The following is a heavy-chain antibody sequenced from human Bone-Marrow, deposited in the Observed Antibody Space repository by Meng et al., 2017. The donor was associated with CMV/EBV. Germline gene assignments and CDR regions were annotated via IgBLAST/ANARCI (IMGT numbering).Heavy chain of an antibody. V-gene: IGHV3-23*01. D-gene: IGHD1-14*01. CDR2: ISSGSGST. Sequence: RVTCEGDGFTFSSNGMSWVRKDAGKGLEGVSAISSGSGSTYYADTVKGRFTISRDNSKNTLYLQLNSLRAEDTAVYYCAKGISDYWGQGTLVTVSS. CDR1: GFTFSSNG. CDR3: AKGISDY. J-gene: IGHJ4*02.